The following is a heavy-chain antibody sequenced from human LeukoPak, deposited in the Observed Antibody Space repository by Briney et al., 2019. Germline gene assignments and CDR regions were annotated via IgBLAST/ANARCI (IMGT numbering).Heavy chain of an antibody. CDR1: GYTLTELS. V-gene: IGHV1-24*01. D-gene: IGHD2-2*01. CDR3: ATDPGEIVPAAKGPRGDYCYGMDV. Sequence: ASVKVSCKVSGYTLTELSMHWVRQAPGKGLEWMGGFDPEDGETIYAQKFQGRVTMTEDTSADTAYMKLNSLRSDDTAVYYCATDPGEIVPAAKGPRGDYCYGMDVWGQGTTVTVSS. J-gene: IGHJ6*02. CDR2: FDPEDGET.